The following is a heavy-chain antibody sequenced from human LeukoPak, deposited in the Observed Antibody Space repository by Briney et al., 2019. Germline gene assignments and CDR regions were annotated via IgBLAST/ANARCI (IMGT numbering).Heavy chain of an antibody. Sequence: GGSLRLSCTASEFTFNNAWMSWVRHAPGKGLEWVGRIKSKADGGTTDYAAPVQGRFTISRDNSKKTLYLQMNSLKTEDTAVYYCTTLWYYYDSSDYWGQGTLVTVSS. CDR1: EFTFNNAW. V-gene: IGHV3-15*01. D-gene: IGHD3-22*01. CDR3: TTLWYYYDSSDY. J-gene: IGHJ4*02. CDR2: IKSKADGGTT.